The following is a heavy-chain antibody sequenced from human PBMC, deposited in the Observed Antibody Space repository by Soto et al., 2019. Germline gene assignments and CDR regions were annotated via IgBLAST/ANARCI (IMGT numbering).Heavy chain of an antibody. CDR1: GGSFSGYY. V-gene: IGHV4-34*01. D-gene: IGHD3-10*01. CDR2: INHSGST. CDR3: ARLPRTSSHYYGSGKGYYYYMDV. Sequence: SETLSLTCGVYGGSFSGYYWSWIRQPPGKGLEWIGEINHSGSTNYNPSLESRVTISVDTSKNQFSLKLSSVTAADTAVYYCARLPRTSSHYYGSGKGYYYYMDVWGKGTTVTVSS. J-gene: IGHJ6*03.